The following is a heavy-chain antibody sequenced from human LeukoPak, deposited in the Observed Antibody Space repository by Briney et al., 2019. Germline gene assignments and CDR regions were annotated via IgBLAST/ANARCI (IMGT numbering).Heavy chain of an antibody. CDR2: VWYDGSKR. CDR1: GFTFSSYG. D-gene: IGHD3-22*01. Sequence: GGSLRLSCAASGFTFSSYGMHWVRQAPGKGLEWVAVVWYDGSKRYSADSVKGRITISRDDSKNTLYLQMNSLRAEDTAVYYCARGVGYYDSSGTIDYWGQGTLVTVSS. J-gene: IGHJ4*02. CDR3: ARGVGYYDSSGTIDY. V-gene: IGHV3-33*01.